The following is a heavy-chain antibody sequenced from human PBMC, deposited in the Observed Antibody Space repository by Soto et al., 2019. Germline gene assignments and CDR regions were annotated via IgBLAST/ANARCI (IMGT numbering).Heavy chain of an antibody. Sequence: QVQLVESGGGVVQPGRSLRLSCRVSGFTFNNSGMHWVRQAPGKGLEWMAVISYDGSEKHYADSMKGRLTISRDNSKDTLHLQMNSPSAEDTAIYFCVKDRVPGAYGHYYGMDVWGQGTTVTVSS. V-gene: IGHV3-30*18. CDR2: ISYDGSEK. CDR3: VKDRVPGAYGHYYGMDV. CDR1: GFTFNNSG. D-gene: IGHD5-12*01. J-gene: IGHJ6*02.